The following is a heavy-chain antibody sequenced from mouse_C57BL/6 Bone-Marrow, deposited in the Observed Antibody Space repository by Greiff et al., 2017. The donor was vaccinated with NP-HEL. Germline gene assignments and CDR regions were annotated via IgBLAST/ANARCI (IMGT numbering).Heavy chain of an antibody. J-gene: IGHJ4*01. CDR1: GFNIKDDY. D-gene: IGHD1-1*01. CDR2: IDPENGDT. V-gene: IGHV14-4*01. CDR3: TTLVLRYLYAMDY. Sequence: EVKLMESGAELVRPGASVKLSCTASGFNIKDDYMHWVKQRPEQGLEWIGWIDPENGDTEYASKFQGKATITADTSSNTAYLQLSSLTSEDTAVYYCTTLVLRYLYAMDYWGQGTSVTVSS.